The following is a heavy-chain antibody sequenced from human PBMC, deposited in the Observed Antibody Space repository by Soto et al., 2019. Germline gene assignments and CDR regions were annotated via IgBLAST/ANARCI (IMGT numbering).Heavy chain of an antibody. D-gene: IGHD2-2*01. V-gene: IGHV1-18*01. J-gene: IGHJ4*02. CDR1: GYSFTSYS. CDR2: ISGYNGNT. CDR3: ARVGVLGGLVVTAGYFDY. Sequence: ASVKVSCKASGYSFTSYSISWVRQAPGQGLEWMGWISGYNGNTNYAQKLQDRVTMTTDTSTSTAYMELRSLRSDDTAVYYCARVGVLGGLVVTAGYFDYWGQGTLVTVSS.